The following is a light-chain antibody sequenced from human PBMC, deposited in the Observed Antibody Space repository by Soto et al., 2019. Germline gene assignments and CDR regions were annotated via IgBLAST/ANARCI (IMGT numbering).Light chain of an antibody. CDR3: QQYDTWHVWT. V-gene: IGKV3-15*01. J-gene: IGKJ1*01. CDR1: QSVSSN. Sequence: IVLTQSPATLSVSPGEKATLSCRASQSVSSNLAWYQQKPGQAPRLLMYGASTRATAIPARFSGSGSGTEFTLNITSLQAEDIAVYYCQQYDTWHVWTFVQGTKVEI. CDR2: GAS.